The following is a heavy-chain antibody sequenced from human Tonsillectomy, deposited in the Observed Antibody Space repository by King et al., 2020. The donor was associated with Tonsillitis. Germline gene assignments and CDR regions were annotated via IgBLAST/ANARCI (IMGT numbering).Heavy chain of an antibody. CDR3: ARAPFQGGATFFDF. D-gene: IGHD2/OR15-2a*01. V-gene: IGHV3-30*15. J-gene: IGHJ4*02. CDR1: GFTFSAYN. CDR2: VSYDGNNK. Sequence: VQLVESGGGVVQPGRSLRLSCAASGFTFSAYNAHWVRQAPGKGLEWVALVSYDGNNKYYADSVKGRFTISRDNSKNTLWLQMSSLRPEDTAVYFCARAPFQGGATFFDFWGQGTLVTVSS.